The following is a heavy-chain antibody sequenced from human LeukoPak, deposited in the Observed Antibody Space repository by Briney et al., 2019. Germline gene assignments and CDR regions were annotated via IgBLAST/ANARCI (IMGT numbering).Heavy chain of an antibody. CDR2: MNPNSGNT. Sequence: ASVKVSCKASGGTFSSYAINWVRQATGQGLEWMGWMNPNSGNTGYAQKFQGRVTMTRNTSISTAYMELSSLRSEDTAVYYCARRGDSDFRIFWGQGTLVTVSS. D-gene: IGHD2-21*02. CDR1: GGTFSSYA. V-gene: IGHV1-8*02. CDR3: ARRGDSDFRIF. J-gene: IGHJ4*02.